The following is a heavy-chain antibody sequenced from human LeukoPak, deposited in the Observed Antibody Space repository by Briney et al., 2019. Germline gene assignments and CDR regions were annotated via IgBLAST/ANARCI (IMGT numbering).Heavy chain of an antibody. CDR2: ISGSGGST. V-gene: IGHV3-23*01. CDR3: AKDSLGIYGDYVLNWFDP. CDR1: GFTFSSYA. J-gene: IGHJ5*02. D-gene: IGHD4-17*01. Sequence: GGSLRLSCAASGFTFSSYAMSWVRQAPGKGLKWVSAISGSGGSTYYADSVKGRFTISRDNSKNTLYLQMNSLRAEDTAVYYCAKDSLGIYGDYVLNWFDPWGQGTLVTVSS.